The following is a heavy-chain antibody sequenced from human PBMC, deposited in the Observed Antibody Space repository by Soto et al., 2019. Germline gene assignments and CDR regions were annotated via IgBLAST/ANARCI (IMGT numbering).Heavy chain of an antibody. V-gene: IGHV3-23*04. CDR2: ITGGGTDT. Sequence: EVQLVESGGGLVQPGRSLRLSCAASGFTFDDYAMHWVRQAPGKGLEWVSSITGGGTDTYYADSVKGRFTISRDNSKNTLYLQMSSLRAEDTAVYYCAKGSRGHCTGVTCYPFDYWGQGTLVIVSS. J-gene: IGHJ4*02. D-gene: IGHD2-8*02. CDR1: GFTFDDYA. CDR3: AKGSRGHCTGVTCYPFDY.